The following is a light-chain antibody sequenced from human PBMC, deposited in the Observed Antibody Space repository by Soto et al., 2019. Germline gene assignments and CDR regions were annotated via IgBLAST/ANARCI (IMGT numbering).Light chain of an antibody. V-gene: IGKV1-39*01. CDR3: QQSYSNTLS. Sequence: DIQLAQSPSSLSASVGERVTINCRASQSIYTYLNWFQLKPGKGPKLLIFASSTLQSGVPSRFSGSGSGADFSLPISSLQPEDFATYYCQQSYSNTLSFGGGTRV. J-gene: IGKJ4*01. CDR2: ASS. CDR1: QSIYTY.